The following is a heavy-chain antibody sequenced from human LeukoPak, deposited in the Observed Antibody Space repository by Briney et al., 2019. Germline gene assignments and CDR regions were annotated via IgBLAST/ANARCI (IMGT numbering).Heavy chain of an antibody. V-gene: IGHV3-23*01. CDR1: GFTFSSYA. CDR2: ISGSDGST. Sequence: PGGSLRLSCAASGFTFSSYAMSWVRQAPGKGLEWVSAISGSDGSTYYADSVQGRFIISRDNSENSLYLQMNTLRADDTAVYYCATGKNGIGAAFHIWGQGTMVTVSS. D-gene: IGHD3-16*01. CDR3: ATGKNGIGAAFHI. J-gene: IGHJ3*02.